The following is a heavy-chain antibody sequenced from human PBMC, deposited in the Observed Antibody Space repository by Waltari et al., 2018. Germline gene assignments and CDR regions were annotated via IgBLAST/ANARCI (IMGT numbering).Heavy chain of an antibody. CDR1: GGSINPYY. Sequence: QVQLQESGPGLVTPSETLSLTCTVPGGSINPYYWNWIRQPAGKGLEWIGRIDTSGNTNYNPSLKSRVTMSVDRSKNQFALKLSSVTAADTAVYFCARDLFGAYNWFDPWGQGTLSIVSS. J-gene: IGHJ5*02. D-gene: IGHD3-16*01. CDR2: IDTSGNT. CDR3: ARDLFGAYNWFDP. V-gene: IGHV4-4*07.